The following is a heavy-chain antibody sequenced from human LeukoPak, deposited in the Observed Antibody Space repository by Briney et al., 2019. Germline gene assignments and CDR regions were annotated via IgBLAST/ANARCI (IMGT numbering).Heavy chain of an antibody. CDR1: GFTFSGSA. CDR2: IRSKANSYAT. CDR3: TRHSPKLLWFGESDYFDY. D-gene: IGHD3-10*01. Sequence: GGSLRLSCAASGFTFSGSATHWVRQASGKGLEWVGRIRSKANSYATAYAASVKGRFTISRDDSKNTAYLQMNSLKTEDTAVYYCTRHSPKLLWFGESDYFDYWGQGTLVTVSS. J-gene: IGHJ4*02. V-gene: IGHV3-73*01.